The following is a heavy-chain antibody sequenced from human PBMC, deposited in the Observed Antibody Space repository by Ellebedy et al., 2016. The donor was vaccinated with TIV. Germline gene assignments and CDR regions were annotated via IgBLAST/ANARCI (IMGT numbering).Heavy chain of an antibody. CDR1: GFTVSSNY. J-gene: IGHJ4*02. CDR2: IYSGGKT. Sequence: GESLKISCAASGFTVSSNYMSWVRQAPGKGLEWVSVIYSGGKTYYADSVKGRFTISRDNSKNTLYLQMNSLRAEDTAVYYCAKGRYYFDHWGQGTLVTVSS. V-gene: IGHV3-53*01. CDR3: AKGRYYFDH.